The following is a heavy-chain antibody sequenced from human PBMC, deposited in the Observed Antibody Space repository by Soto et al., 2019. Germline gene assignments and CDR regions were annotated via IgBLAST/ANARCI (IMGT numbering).Heavy chain of an antibody. CDR2: MNPSTGDT. Sequence: QVQLVQSGAEVKKPGASVKVSCKASGYTLTSYDINWVRQATGQGLEWVGWMNPSTGDTGYAKKFQGRVTMISKASIGTAYMELNSLRSEDTAVYYCARAAPSGYVVDIWGQGTLVTVSS. V-gene: IGHV1-8*01. D-gene: IGHD3-22*01. CDR1: GYTLTSYD. J-gene: IGHJ4*02. CDR3: ARAAPSGYVVDI.